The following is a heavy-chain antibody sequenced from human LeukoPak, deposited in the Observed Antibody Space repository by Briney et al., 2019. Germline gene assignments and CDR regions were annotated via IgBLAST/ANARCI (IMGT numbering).Heavy chain of an antibody. CDR1: GFTVSNAW. J-gene: IGHJ4*02. Sequence: PGGSLRLSCAASGFTVSNAWMSWVRQAPGKGLELVGRIKSKTDGGTTDYAAPVKGRYTISRDDSKHTLYLQMNSLTTEDTAVYYCTTVVVLMVYAIDYWGQGTLVTVSS. CDR3: TTVVVLMVYAIDY. D-gene: IGHD2-8*01. V-gene: IGHV3-15*01. CDR2: IKSKTDGGTT.